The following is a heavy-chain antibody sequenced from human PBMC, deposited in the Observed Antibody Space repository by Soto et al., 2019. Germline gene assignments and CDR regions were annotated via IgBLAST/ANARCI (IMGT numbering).Heavy chain of an antibody. J-gene: IGHJ4*02. V-gene: IGHV3-23*01. CDR1: VFTFSSYA. CDR2: ISGSGGST. CDR3: AKESIAVAGTPD. D-gene: IGHD6-19*01. Sequence: WGSLRISCASSVFTFSSYAMSWVRQAPGKGLDWVSAISGSGGSTYYADSVKGRFTISRDNSKNTLYLQMNSLRAEDTAVYYCAKESIAVAGTPDWGQGTMVTVSS.